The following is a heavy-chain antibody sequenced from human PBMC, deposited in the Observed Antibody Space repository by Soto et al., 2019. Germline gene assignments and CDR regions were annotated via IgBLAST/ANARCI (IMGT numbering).Heavy chain of an antibody. Sequence: QVQLVQSGAEVKKPGSSVKVACKASGGTFSSYAISWVRQAPGQGLEWMGGIIPIFGTANYAQKIQGRVTMTADEYTRTAYMELRSLRSEDTAVYYCARFVIIVGYWFGPWGQGTLVTVSS. D-gene: IGHD3-22*01. V-gene: IGHV1-69*01. CDR2: IIPIFGTA. CDR1: GGTFSSYA. CDR3: ARFVIIVGYWFGP. J-gene: IGHJ5*02.